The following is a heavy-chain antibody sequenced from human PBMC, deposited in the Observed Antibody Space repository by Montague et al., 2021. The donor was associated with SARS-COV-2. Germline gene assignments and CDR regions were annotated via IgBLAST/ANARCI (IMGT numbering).Heavy chain of an antibody. J-gene: IGHJ6*02. Sequence: SETLSLTCTVSGGSISSSYYYWGWIRQPPGKGLEWIGTMYYSGSTYYNPSLKSRVTISIATSKNQFSLKLSSVTAAATAVYYCARDDMVLQGVTKGMDVWGQGTTVTVSS. CDR2: MYYSGST. CDR1: GGSISSSYYY. D-gene: IGHD3-10*01. CDR3: ARDDMVLQGVTKGMDV. V-gene: IGHV4-39*07.